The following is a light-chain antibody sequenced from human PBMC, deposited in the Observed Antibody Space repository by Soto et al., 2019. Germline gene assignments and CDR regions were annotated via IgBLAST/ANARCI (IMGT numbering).Light chain of an antibody. J-gene: IGLJ3*02. CDR1: SSDVCGYNY. CDR3: SSYISSSTLV. V-gene: IGLV2-14*01. Sequence: QSVLTQPASVSGSPGQSITISCSGTSSDVCGYNYVSWYQQNPGKAPQLMIYKASNRSSGVSNRFSGSKSGNKASLTISGLQAEDEADYYCSSYISSSTLVFGGGTKLTVL. CDR2: KAS.